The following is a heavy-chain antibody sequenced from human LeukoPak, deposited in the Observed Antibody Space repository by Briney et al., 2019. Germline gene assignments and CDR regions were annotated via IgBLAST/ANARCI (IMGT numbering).Heavy chain of an antibody. CDR1: GFTFSSYA. Sequence: PGGSLRLSCAASGFTFSSYAMSWVRQAPGKGLEWVSAISGSGGSTYYADSVKGRFTISRDNSKNTLYLQMNSLRAEDTAVYYCAKDSMWIQLWFYDYWGQGTLVTVSS. V-gene: IGHV3-23*01. CDR3: AKDSMWIQLWFYDY. J-gene: IGHJ4*02. CDR2: ISGSGGST. D-gene: IGHD5-18*01.